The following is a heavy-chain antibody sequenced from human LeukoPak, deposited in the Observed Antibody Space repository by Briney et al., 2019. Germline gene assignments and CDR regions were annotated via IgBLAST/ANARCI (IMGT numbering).Heavy chain of an antibody. CDR1: GYTFTSYG. J-gene: IGHJ3*02. V-gene: IGHV1-18*01. Sequence: ASVKVSCKASGYTFTSYGISWVRQAPGPGLEWMGWISAYNGNTNYAQKLQGRVTMTTDTSTSTAYMELRSLRSDDTAVYYCACDVGATTRYDAFDIWGQGTMVTVSS. CDR3: ACDVGATTRYDAFDI. D-gene: IGHD1-26*01. CDR2: ISAYNGNT.